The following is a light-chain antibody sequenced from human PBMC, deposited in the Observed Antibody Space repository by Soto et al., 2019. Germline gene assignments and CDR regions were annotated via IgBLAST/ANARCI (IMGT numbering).Light chain of an antibody. Sequence: EIVLTQSPGTLSLSPGERATLSCRASQSVSSTFLAWYQQKPGQAPRLLMYGASSRATGIPDRFRGSGSGTDFTLTISRLEPEDFAVYYCQQYGTSPAPFGQGTKVEI. J-gene: IGKJ1*01. CDR3: QQYGTSPAP. V-gene: IGKV3-20*01. CDR2: GAS. CDR1: QSVSSTF.